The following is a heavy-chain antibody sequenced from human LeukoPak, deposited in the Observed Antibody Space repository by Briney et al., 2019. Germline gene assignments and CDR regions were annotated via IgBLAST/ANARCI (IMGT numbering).Heavy chain of an antibody. Sequence: GGSLRLSCAASGFIFSWYSMNWVRQAPGKGLEWVSSISSSSSYIYYADSVKGRFTISRDNAKNSLYLQMNSLRAEDTAVYYCARWGWYEGVDYWGQGTLVTVSS. J-gene: IGHJ4*02. CDR1: GFIFSWYS. CDR3: ARWGWYEGVDY. CDR2: ISSSSSYI. V-gene: IGHV3-21*01. D-gene: IGHD6-19*01.